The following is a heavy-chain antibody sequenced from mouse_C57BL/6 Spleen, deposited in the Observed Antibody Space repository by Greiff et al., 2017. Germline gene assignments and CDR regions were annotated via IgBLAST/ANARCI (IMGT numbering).Heavy chain of an antibody. CDR2: IRSKSNNYAT. CDR1: GFSFNTYA. Sequence: EVQLVESGGGLVQPKGSLKLSCAASGFSFNTYAMNWVRQAPGQGLEWVARIRSKSNNYATYYADSVKDRFTISRDDSESMLYLQMNNLKTEDTAMYYCVRWGGYDGYYYAMDYWGQGTSVTVSS. V-gene: IGHV10-1*01. J-gene: IGHJ4*01. CDR3: VRWGGYDGYYYAMDY. D-gene: IGHD2-2*01.